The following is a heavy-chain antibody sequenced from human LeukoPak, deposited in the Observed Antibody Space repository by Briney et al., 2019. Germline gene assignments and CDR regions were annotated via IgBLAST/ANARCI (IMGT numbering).Heavy chain of an antibody. J-gene: IGHJ4*02. CDR1: VYTFTGYY. V-gene: IGHV1-2*02. CDR3: ARGYSSGWYYFDY. Sequence: ASVKVSCKASVYTFTGYYMHWVRQAPGQGLEWMGWINPNSGGTNYAQKFQGRVTMTRDTSISTAYMELSRLRSDDTAVYYCARGYSSGWYYFDYWGQGTLVTVSS. CDR2: INPNSGGT. D-gene: IGHD6-19*01.